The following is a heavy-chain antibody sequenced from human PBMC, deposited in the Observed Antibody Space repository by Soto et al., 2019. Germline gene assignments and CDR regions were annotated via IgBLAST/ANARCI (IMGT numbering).Heavy chain of an antibody. J-gene: IGHJ6*02. Sequence: ASVKVSCNASGYTFTSYGISCVRQAPGQGLEWMGWISAYNGNTNYAQKLKGRVTMTTDTSTSTAYMELRSLRADDTAVYYCARDKRVPAATEWATKDGMDVWGQGTTVTVSS. CDR3: ARDKRVPAATEWATKDGMDV. CDR2: ISAYNGNT. D-gene: IGHD2-2*01. V-gene: IGHV1-18*01. CDR1: GYTFTSYG.